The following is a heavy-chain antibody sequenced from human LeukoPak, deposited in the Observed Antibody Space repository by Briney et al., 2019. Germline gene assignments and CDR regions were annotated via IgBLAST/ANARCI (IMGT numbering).Heavy chain of an antibody. Sequence: GGSLRLSCAASGFASDDYGMSWVRHAPGKGLEWVSGLSWNGGSTGYADSVKGRFTISRDNVKNTLYLQMNSLRAEDTALYYCTRYTRVEGLDLWGRGTLVTVSS. CDR2: LSWNGGST. D-gene: IGHD1-14*01. CDR1: GFASDDYG. J-gene: IGHJ5*02. V-gene: IGHV3-20*04. CDR3: TRYTRVEGLDL.